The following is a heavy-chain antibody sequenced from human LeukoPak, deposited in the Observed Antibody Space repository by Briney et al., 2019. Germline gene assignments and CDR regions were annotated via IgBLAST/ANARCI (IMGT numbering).Heavy chain of an antibody. CDR2: ISYDGSNK. CDR1: GFTFSSYG. Sequence: GSLRLSCAASGFTFSSYGMHWVRQAPGKGLEWVAVISYDGSNKYYADSVKGRFTISRDNSKNTLYLQMNSLRAEDTAVYYCAKDWGSKFASGSSYLDYWGQGTLVTVSS. V-gene: IGHV3-30*18. D-gene: IGHD3-10*01. J-gene: IGHJ4*02. CDR3: AKDWGSKFASGSSYLDY.